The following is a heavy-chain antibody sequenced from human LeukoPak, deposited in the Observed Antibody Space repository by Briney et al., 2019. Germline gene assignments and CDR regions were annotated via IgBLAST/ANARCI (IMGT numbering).Heavy chain of an antibody. J-gene: IGHJ5*02. CDR3: AKDQGGWTYNWFDP. D-gene: IGHD6-19*01. CDR2: ISGSGGST. Sequence: GGFLRLSCAASGFTFSSYAMSWVRQAPGKGLEWVSAISGSGGSTYYADSVKGRFTISRDNSKNTLYLQMNSLRAEDTAVYYCAKDQGGWTYNWFDPWGQGTLVTVSS. CDR1: GFTFSSYA. V-gene: IGHV3-23*01.